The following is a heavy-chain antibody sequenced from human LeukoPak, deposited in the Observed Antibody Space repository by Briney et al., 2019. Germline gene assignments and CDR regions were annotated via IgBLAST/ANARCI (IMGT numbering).Heavy chain of an antibody. CDR1: GYTLTELS. CDR3: ATATPDAFDI. CDR2: FDPEDGET. Sequence: ASVTVSFTVSGYTLTELSMHWVRQAPGKGMEWMGGFDPEDGETIYAQKFQGRVTITEDTSTDTAYMELSSLRSEDTAVYYCATATPDAFDIWGQGTMVTVSS. J-gene: IGHJ3*02. V-gene: IGHV1-24*01.